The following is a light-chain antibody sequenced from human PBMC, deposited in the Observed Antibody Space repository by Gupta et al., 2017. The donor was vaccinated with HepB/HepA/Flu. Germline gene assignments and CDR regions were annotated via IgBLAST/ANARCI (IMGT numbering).Light chain of an antibody. CDR1: SSDVGAYNY. Sequence: QSALTQPASVSGSPGQPITISCTGTSSDVGAYNYVSWYQQHPDKAPKLIIYDVGDRPSGVSHRFSGSKSGNTASLTISGLQAEDEADYYCSSYTSASTGIFGTGTKVTVL. CDR3: SSYTSASTGI. CDR2: DVG. V-gene: IGLV2-14*03. J-gene: IGLJ1*01.